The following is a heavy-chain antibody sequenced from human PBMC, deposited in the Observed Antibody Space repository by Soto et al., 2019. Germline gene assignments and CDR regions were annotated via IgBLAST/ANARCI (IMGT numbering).Heavy chain of an antibody. V-gene: IGHV1-69*06. D-gene: IGHD3-16*02. J-gene: IGHJ6*02. CDR1: GGTFSSYA. CDR2: IIPIFGTA. Sequence: VASVKVSCKASGGTFSSYAISCVRQAPGQGLEWMGGIIPIFGTANYAQKFQGRVTITADKSTSTAYMELSSLRSEDTAVYYCARDRGITFGGVIAYYYGMDVWGQGTTVTVSS. CDR3: ARDRGITFGGVIAYYYGMDV.